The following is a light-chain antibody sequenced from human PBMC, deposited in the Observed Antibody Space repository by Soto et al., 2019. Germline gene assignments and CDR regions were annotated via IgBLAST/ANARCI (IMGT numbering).Light chain of an antibody. J-gene: IGLJ1*01. CDR3: AAWDDSLSGFYG. V-gene: IGLV1-47*01. CDR2: RNN. CDR1: SSNIGSNY. Sequence: QSVLTQPPSASGTPGQRVTISCSGSSSNIGSNYVYWYQQLPGTAPKLLIYRNNQRPSGVPDRFSGSKSGTSASLAISGLRSEDEADYYCAAWDDSLSGFYGSGTGTKVTVL.